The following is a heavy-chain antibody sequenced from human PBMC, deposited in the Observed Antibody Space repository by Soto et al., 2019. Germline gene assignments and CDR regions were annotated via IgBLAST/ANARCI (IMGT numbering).Heavy chain of an antibody. V-gene: IGHV3-30*18. CDR3: AKETRILLNWYFDL. J-gene: IGHJ2*01. CDR1: GFTFSSYG. CDR2: ISYEGSNK. Sequence: QVQLVESAGGVVQPGRSLRLSCAASGFTFSSYGMHWVRQAPGKGLEWVAVISYEGSNKYYADSVKGRFTISRDNSKNTLYLQMNSLRAEDTAVYYCAKETRILLNWYFDLWGRGTLVTVSS.